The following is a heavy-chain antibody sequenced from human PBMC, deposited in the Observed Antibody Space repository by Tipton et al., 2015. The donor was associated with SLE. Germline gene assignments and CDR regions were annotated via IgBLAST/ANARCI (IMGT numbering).Heavy chain of an antibody. D-gene: IGHD4-17*01. V-gene: IGHV1-18*01. CDR2: ISAYNGNT. Sequence: QSGAEVKKPGASVKVSCKASGYTFTSYGISWVRQAPGQGLEWMGWISAYNGNTNYAQKLQGRVTMTTDTSTSTAYMELRSLRSDDTAVYYCARATRTSTATTRGTYYFDYWGQGTLVTVSS. CDR1: GYTFTSYG. CDR3: ARATRTSTATTRGTYYFDY. J-gene: IGHJ4*02.